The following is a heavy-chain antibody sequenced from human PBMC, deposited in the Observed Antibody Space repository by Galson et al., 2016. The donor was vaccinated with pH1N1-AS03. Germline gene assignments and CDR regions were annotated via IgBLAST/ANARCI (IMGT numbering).Heavy chain of an antibody. V-gene: IGHV4-61*02. CDR2: IDASGST. D-gene: IGHD3-10*01. CDR3: ARLPYYGSGSFPDR. J-gene: IGHJ5*02. CDR1: GVSTSGGNSY. Sequence: TLSLTCTVSGVSTSGGNSYWTWIRQAAGQGLEWIGRIDASGSTNYNPSLKTRVTISLDTSSNEFSLNLRSVTAADTAVYYCARLPYYGSGSFPDRWGQGTLVSVSS.